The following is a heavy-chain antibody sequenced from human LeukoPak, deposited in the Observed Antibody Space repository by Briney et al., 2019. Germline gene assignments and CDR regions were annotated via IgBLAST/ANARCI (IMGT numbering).Heavy chain of an antibody. Sequence: VGSLRLSCAASGFTFSSYWMSWVRQAPGKGLEWVANIKQDGSEKYYVDSVRGRFTISRDNAKNSLYLQMNSLRAEDTAVYYCARSVVRAATRPYWGQGTLVTVSS. CDR1: GFTFSSYW. J-gene: IGHJ4*02. CDR2: IKQDGSEK. CDR3: ARSVVRAATRPY. V-gene: IGHV3-7*01. D-gene: IGHD2-2*01.